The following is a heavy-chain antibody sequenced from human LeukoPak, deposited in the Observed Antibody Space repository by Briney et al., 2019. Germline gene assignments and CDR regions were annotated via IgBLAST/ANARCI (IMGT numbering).Heavy chain of an antibody. V-gene: IGHV5-51*01. CDR2: IDPGDSDA. Sequence: GESLKISCKGSGYTFTSFWIAWVRQMPGKGLEWMGMIDPGDSDARYSPSFQGQVTISVDKSITTAYLQWSSLEASDTAIYYCARHELGTSVDYWGQGTLVTVSS. J-gene: IGHJ4*02. CDR1: GYTFTSFW. CDR3: ARHELGTSVDY. D-gene: IGHD1-1*01.